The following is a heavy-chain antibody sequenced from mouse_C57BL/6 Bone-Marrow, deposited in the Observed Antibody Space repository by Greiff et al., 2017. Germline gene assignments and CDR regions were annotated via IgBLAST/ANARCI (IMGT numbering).Heavy chain of an antibody. J-gene: IGHJ2*01. Sequence: VQLKESVAELVRPGASVKLSCTASGFNIKNTYMHWVKQRPEQGLEWIGRIEPANGNTKYAPKFQGKATITADTSSNTAYLKLSSLTSEDTAIYYCALITTVVATPYYFDYWGQGTTLTVSS. CDR2: IEPANGNT. V-gene: IGHV14-3*01. CDR1: GFNIKNTY. D-gene: IGHD1-1*01. CDR3: ALITTVVATPYYFDY.